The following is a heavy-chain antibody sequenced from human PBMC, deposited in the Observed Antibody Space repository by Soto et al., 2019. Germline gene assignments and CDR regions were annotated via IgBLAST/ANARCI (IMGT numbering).Heavy chain of an antibody. Sequence: GESLKISGKGSGYSFASYCIGWVLQMPGKDLEWMGIIYPGDSDTRYSPSFQGQVTISADKSLRTAYLQWTSLKASDTALYYCARTRSFTLGFYYDGMDVWGQGTTVTVSS. CDR3: ARTRSFTLGFYYDGMDV. D-gene: IGHD6-6*01. CDR2: IYPGDSDT. V-gene: IGHV5-51*01. J-gene: IGHJ6*02. CDR1: GYSFASYC.